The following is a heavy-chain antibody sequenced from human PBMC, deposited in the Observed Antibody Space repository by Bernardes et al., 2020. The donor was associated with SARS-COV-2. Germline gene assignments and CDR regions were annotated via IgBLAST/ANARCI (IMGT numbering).Heavy chain of an antibody. J-gene: IGHJ4*02. CDR1: GYTFTDYY. CDR2: INPNSGGT. V-gene: IGHV1-2*02. CDR3: ARVIEGGLGPYLDY. D-gene: IGHD3-16*01. Sequence: ASVKVSCKASGYTFTDYYIHWVRQAPGQGLEWMGWINPNSGGTNYAQKFQGRVTMTRDTSISTAYMELSRLTSDDTAVYYCARVIEGGLGPYLDYWGQGTLVTVSS.